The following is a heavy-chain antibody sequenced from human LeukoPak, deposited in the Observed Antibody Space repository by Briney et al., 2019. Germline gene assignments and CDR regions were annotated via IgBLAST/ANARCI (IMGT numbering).Heavy chain of an antibody. J-gene: IGHJ4*02. CDR3: ARSNQADDY. D-gene: IGHD1-14*01. CDR1: GFTFSSYW. CDR2: INPGGRSI. V-gene: IGHV3-74*01. Sequence: GGSLRLSCAASGFTFSSYWMHWVRQVPGKGLVWVARINPGGRSITYADSVKGRFTISRDNAKNTLYLQMDSLRAEDTGVYYCARSNQADDYWGQGTLVTVSS.